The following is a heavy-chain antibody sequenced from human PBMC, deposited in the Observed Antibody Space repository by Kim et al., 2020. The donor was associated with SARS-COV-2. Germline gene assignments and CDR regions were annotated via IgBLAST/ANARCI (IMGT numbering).Heavy chain of an antibody. D-gene: IGHD5-18*01. CDR3: ARGGGYSYGSDYFDY. Sequence: PSLKSRVTISVDTSKNQFSLKLSSVTAADTAVYYCARGGGYSYGSDYFDYWGQGTLVTVSS. V-gene: IGHV4-59*09. J-gene: IGHJ4*02.